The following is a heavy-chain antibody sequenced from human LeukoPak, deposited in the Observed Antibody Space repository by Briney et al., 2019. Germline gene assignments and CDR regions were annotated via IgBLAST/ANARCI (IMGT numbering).Heavy chain of an antibody. V-gene: IGHV1-18*01. CDR1: GYTFTSYG. J-gene: IGHJ4*02. CDR2: ISAYNGNT. Sequence: ASVKVSCKASGYTFTSYGISWVRQAPGQGLEWMGWISAYNGNTNYAQKLQGRVTMTEDTSTDTAYMELSSLRSEDTAVYYCATDLLATIFGVASFDYWGQGTLVTVSS. CDR3: ATDLLATIFGVASFDY. D-gene: IGHD3-3*01.